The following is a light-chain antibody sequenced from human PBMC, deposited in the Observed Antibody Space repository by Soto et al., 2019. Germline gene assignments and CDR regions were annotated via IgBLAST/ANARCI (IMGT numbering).Light chain of an antibody. Sequence: NQTIGDNDLAWYQQNPGQAPRLLIYGASGRATGIPDRFSGSGSGTDFTPTNERVQRADFAFYYAQQFNEWPRWAVGQGTKVDIK. V-gene: IGKV3D-20*02. CDR1: QTIGDND. CDR2: GAS. CDR3: QQFNEWPRWA. J-gene: IGKJ1*01.